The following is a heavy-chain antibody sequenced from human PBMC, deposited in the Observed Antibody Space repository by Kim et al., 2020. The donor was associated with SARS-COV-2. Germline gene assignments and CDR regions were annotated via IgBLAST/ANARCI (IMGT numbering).Heavy chain of an antibody. Sequence: SETLSLTCTVSGGSISSYYWSWIRQPPGKGLEWIGYIYYSGSTNYNPSLKSRDNISVDTSKNQFSLKLSSVPAADTAVYYCARHLKPVTTFAFDIWGQG. V-gene: IGHV4-59*08. CDR2: IYYSGST. CDR1: GGSISSYY. D-gene: IGHD4-17*01. J-gene: IGHJ3*02. CDR3: ARHLKPVTTFAFDI.